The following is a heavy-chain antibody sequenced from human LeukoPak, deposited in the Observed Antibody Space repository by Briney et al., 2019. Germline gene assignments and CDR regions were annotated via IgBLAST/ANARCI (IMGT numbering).Heavy chain of an antibody. Sequence: GGSLRLSCAASGFTFSSYGMHWVRQAPGKGLEWVAVISYDGSNKYYAGSVKGRFTISRDNSKNTLYLQMNSLRAEDTAVYYCAKDRYYYDSSGYPHEPWGQGTLVTVSS. V-gene: IGHV3-30*18. CDR1: GFTFSSYG. J-gene: IGHJ5*02. CDR2: ISYDGSNK. CDR3: AKDRYYYDSSGYPHEP. D-gene: IGHD3-22*01.